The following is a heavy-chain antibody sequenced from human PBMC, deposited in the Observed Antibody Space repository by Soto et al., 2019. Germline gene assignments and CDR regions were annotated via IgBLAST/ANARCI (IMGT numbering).Heavy chain of an antibody. J-gene: IGHJ6*02. Sequence: QVQLVQSGAEVKKPGSSVKVSCKASGGTFSSYAISWVRQAPGQGLEWMGGIIPIFGTANYAQKFQGRVTFTGDKPPSTAYMELSSRRSEDTAVFYCARPPGGRAYYYVRDVWGQGTTVTVSS. CDR3: ARPPGGRAYYYVRDV. CDR1: GGTFSSYA. CDR2: IIPIFGTA. D-gene: IGHD2-15*01. V-gene: IGHV1-69*14.